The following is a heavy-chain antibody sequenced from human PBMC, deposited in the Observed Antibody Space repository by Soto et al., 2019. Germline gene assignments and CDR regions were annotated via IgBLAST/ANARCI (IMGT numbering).Heavy chain of an antibody. CDR3: AKVDKLHSSTSQIYGMDV. CDR1: GFTFSSYA. J-gene: IGHJ6*02. Sequence: GGSLRLSCAASGFTFSSYAMSWVRQAPGKGLEWVSAISGSGCSTYYADSVKGRFTISRDNSKNTLYLQMNSLRAEDTAVYYCAKVDKLHSSTSQIYGMDVWGQGTTVTVSS. V-gene: IGHV3-23*01. CDR2: ISGSGCST. D-gene: IGHD2-2*01.